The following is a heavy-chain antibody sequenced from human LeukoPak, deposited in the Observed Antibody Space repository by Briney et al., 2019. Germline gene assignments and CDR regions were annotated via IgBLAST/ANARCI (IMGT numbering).Heavy chain of an antibody. Sequence: PGGSLRLSCAASGFTFCDYDMHWVRQARGKGVEWVSAIGTAGDTYYTGSVKGRFTISRENAKNSLYLQMNSLRAGDTAVYYCARVAKERVGGVYYFDYWGQGTLVTVSS. CDR3: ARVAKERVGGVYYFDY. V-gene: IGHV3-13*01. D-gene: IGHD1-1*01. J-gene: IGHJ4*02. CDR2: IGTAGDT. CDR1: GFTFCDYD.